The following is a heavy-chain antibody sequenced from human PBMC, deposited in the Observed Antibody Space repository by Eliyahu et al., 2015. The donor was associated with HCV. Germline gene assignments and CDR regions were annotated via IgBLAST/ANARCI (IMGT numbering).Heavy chain of an antibody. J-gene: IGHJ3*01. CDR3: AREDIVVLPDAIHDGLDL. V-gene: IGHV1-46*03. CDR2: INPTGGAT. CDR1: GYTFISYF. Sequence: QVQLVQSGAEVKKPGASVKVSCKASGYTFISYFLHWVRQAPGQGLEWMGMINPTGGATTYAQSFQDRVTMTTDTSTNTVYMELSSLRSEDTAVYYCAREDIVVLPDAIHDGLDLWGQGTLVTVSS. D-gene: IGHD2-2*02.